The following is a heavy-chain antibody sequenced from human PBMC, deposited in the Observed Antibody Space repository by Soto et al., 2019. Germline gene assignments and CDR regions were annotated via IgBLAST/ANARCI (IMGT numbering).Heavy chain of an antibody. Sequence: PGGSLRLSCAASGFTFSSYAMSWVRQAPGKGLEWVSAISGSGSSTYYADSVKGRFTISRDNSKNTLYLQMNSLRAEDTAVYYCARDHSSSWYPLPNYYMDVWGKGTTVTVSS. CDR3: ARDHSSSWYPLPNYYMDV. V-gene: IGHV3-23*01. CDR2: ISGSGSST. J-gene: IGHJ6*03. CDR1: GFTFSSYA. D-gene: IGHD6-13*01.